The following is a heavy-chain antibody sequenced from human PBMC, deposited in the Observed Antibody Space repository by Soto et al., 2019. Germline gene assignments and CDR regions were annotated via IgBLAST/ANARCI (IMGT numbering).Heavy chain of an antibody. CDR3: ATGPPTRTTIVVLIPD. V-gene: IGHV3-30*03. CDR1: GFSFSSYG. D-gene: IGHD3-22*01. Sequence: QVQLVESGGGVVQPGRSLRLSCAVSGFSFSSYGMHWVRQAPDKGLEWVAVIAYDGSYEYYADSVQGRFTISRDNSKNTLYPQMNSLRAEDTAVYYCATGPPTRTTIVVLIPDLGQGTLVTVSS. CDR2: IAYDGSYE. J-gene: IGHJ4*02.